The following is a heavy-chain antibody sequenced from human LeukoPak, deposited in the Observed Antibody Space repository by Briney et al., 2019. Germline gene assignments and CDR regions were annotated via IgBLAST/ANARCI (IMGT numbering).Heavy chain of an antibody. Sequence: GGSLGLSCAASGFTVSSNYMSWVRQAPGKGLEWVSVIYSGGSTYYADSVKGRFTISRDNSKNTLYLQMNSLRAEDTAVYYCARDGNCSSTSCSGNYYYFGMDVWGQGTTVTVSS. CDR2: IYSGGST. D-gene: IGHD2-2*03. J-gene: IGHJ6*02. CDR3: ARDGNCSSTSCSGNYYYFGMDV. V-gene: IGHV3-66*01. CDR1: GFTVSSNY.